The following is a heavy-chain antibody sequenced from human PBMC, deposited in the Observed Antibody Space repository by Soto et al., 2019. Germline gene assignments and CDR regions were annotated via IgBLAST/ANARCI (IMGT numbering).Heavy chain of an antibody. D-gene: IGHD3-9*01. CDR1: GYTFTSYG. CDR3: ARGSGRLRYFDTSALDI. V-gene: IGHV1-18*01. J-gene: IGHJ3*02. Sequence: GSSVKVSCKASGYTFTSYGISWVRQAPGQGLEWMGWISAYNGNTNYAQKLQGRVTMTTDTSTSTAYMELRSLRSDDTAVYYCARGSGRLRYFDTSALDIWGQGTMVTVSS. CDR2: ISAYNGNT.